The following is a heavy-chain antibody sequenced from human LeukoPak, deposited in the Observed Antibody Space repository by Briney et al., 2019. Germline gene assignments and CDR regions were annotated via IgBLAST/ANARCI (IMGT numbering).Heavy chain of an antibody. D-gene: IGHD1-26*01. CDR3: ARDDSGSYYSGSVIDY. CDR1: GFTFSSYA. V-gene: IGHV3-30*04. Sequence: PGGSLRLSCAASGFTFSSYAMHWVRQAPGKGLEWVAVISYDGSNKYYADSVKGRFTISRDNSKNTLYLQMNSLRAEDTAVYYCARDDSGSYYSGSVIDYWGQGTLVTVSS. CDR2: ISYDGSNK. J-gene: IGHJ4*02.